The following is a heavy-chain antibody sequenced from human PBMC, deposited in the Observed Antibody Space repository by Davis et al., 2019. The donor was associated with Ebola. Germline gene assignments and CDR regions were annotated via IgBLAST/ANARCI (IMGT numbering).Heavy chain of an antibody. CDR3: ARGHNYAYEY. CDR1: VYTFTDYN. CDR2: VILKSGAT. J-gene: IGHJ4*02. V-gene: IGHV1-2*06. Sequence: ASVTVSCMASVYTFTDYNIHWLRQAPGQGLEWLGRVILKSGATNYAQKFQGRVTMTRDTSISTVYMELSSLTYDDTAVYFCARGHNYAYEYWGQGALVTVSS. D-gene: IGHD3-16*01.